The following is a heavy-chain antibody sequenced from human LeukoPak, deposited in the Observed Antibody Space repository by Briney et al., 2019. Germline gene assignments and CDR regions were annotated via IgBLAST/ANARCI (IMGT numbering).Heavy chain of an antibody. CDR2: ISRSSSTI. V-gene: IGHV3-48*04. CDR1: GFTFSSYS. D-gene: IGHD1-26*01. CDR3: ARERREYYYDGMDV. J-gene: IGHJ6*02. Sequence: GGSLRLSCVASGFTFSSYSMNWVRQAPGKGLEWVSYISRSSSTIYYADSVKGRFTISRDNAKNSLHLQMNSLGAEDTAVYYCARERREYYYDGMDVWGQGTTVTVSS.